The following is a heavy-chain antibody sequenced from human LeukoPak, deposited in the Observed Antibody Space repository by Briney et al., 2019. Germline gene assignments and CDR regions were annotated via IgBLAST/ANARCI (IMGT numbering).Heavy chain of an antibody. V-gene: IGHV3-7*01. CDR1: GFTFSSYW. CDR2: IKQDGSEK. D-gene: IGHD3-10*01. CDR3: ARELTTQLLWFGELGSEY. Sequence: PGGSLRLSCAASGFTFSSYWMSWVRQAPGKGLEWVANIKQDGSEKYYVDSVKGRFTISRDNAKNSLYLQMNSLRAEDTAVYYCARELTTQLLWFGELGSEYWGQGTLVTVSS. J-gene: IGHJ4*02.